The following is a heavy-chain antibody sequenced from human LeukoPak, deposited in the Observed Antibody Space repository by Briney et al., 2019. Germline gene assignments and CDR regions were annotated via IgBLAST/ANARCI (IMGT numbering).Heavy chain of an antibody. D-gene: IGHD1-7*01. CDR1: GGSISSYY. CDR2: IYHSGST. V-gene: IGHV4-59*04. CDR3: ATQLTGLELRRSLVY. J-gene: IGHJ4*02. Sequence: PSETLSLTCTVSGGSISSYYWSWIRQPPGKGLEWIGSIYHSGSTYYNPSLKSRVTISVDTSKNQFSLKLSSVTAADTAVYYCATQLTGLELRRSLVYWGQGTLVTVSS.